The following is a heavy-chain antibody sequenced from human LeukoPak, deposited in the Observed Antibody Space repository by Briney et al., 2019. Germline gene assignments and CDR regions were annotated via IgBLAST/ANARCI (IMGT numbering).Heavy chain of an antibody. CDR2: ISGNGVRT. Sequence: PGGSLRLSCAASGFTFSSYAMSWVRQAPGKGLEWVSAISGNGVRTYYADSVKGRFTISRDNSKNTLYLQLNSLRAEDTAVYYCARKSAQFFDFWGQGTLVTVSS. V-gene: IGHV3-23*01. CDR1: GFTFSSYA. CDR3: ARKSAQFFDF. J-gene: IGHJ4*02.